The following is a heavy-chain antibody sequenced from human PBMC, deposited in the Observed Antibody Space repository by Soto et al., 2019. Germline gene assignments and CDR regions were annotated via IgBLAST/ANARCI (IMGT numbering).Heavy chain of an antibody. CDR2: IRDKANSYTT. D-gene: IGHD6-6*01. Sequence: EVQLLESGGGLVQPGGSLRLSCAASGFTFGTYAMSWVRQAPGKGLEWIGRIRDKANSYTTEYAASVKGRFSVSRDDSESSLYLQMNSLKTDDTATYYCARGSSSSRSFYYYGLDVWGQGTTVTVSS. CDR1: GFTFGTYA. J-gene: IGHJ6*02. V-gene: IGHV3-72*01. CDR3: ARGSSSSRSFYYYGLDV.